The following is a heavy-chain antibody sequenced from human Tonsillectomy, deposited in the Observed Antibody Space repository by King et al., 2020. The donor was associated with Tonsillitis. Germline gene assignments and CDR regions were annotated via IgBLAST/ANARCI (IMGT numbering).Heavy chain of an antibody. CDR2: SNPNSGGT. D-gene: IGHD2-15*01. CDR3: ARDLMGEIGYCSGGSCDAFDI. V-gene: IGHV1-2*02. Sequence: GGGGGRGGGAGGGSGEGSGYAFIDYYIHGVRQAPGQGLEWMGWSNPNSGGTNYAQKFQGRVTMTRDTSLSPAYMEVTRLRFDDTAVYYGARDLMGEIGYCSGGSCDAFDIWGQGTMVTVSS. J-gene: IGHJ3*02. CDR1: GYAFIDYY.